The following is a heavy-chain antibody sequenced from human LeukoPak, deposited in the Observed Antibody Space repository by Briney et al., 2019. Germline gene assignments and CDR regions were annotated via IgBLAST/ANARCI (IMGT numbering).Heavy chain of an antibody. CDR2: IYYSGST. V-gene: IGHV4-39*01. J-gene: IGHJ4*02. Sequence: PSETLSLTCTVSGGSISSSSYYWGWIRQPPGKGLEWIGCIYYSGSTYYNPSLKSRVTISVDTSKNQFSLKLSSVTAADTAVYYCARRGPYYDILTGRRYYFDYWGQGTLVTVSS. CDR1: GGSISSSSYY. CDR3: ARRGPYYDILTGRRYYFDY. D-gene: IGHD3-9*01.